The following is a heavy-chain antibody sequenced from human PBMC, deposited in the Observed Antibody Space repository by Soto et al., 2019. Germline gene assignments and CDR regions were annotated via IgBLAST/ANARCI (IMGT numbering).Heavy chain of an antibody. J-gene: IGHJ4*02. CDR1: GFTFSSYA. Sequence: EVQLVESGGGLVQPGGSLRLSCAASGFTFSSYAMHWVRQAPGKGLEYVSAISSYGGSTYYANSVKGRFTIYRDNSKNTLYLQMGSLRAEDMAVYYCARDPDSSGYSYFDYWGQGTLVTVSS. V-gene: IGHV3-64*01. CDR2: ISSYGGST. CDR3: ARDPDSSGYSYFDY. D-gene: IGHD3-22*01.